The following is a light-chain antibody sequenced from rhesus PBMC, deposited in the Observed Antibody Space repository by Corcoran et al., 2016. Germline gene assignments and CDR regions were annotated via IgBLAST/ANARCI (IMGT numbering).Light chain of an antibody. Sequence: DIQMTQSPSSLSASVGDRVTITCRASQGISDYLSWYQQKPGKDPNRLIDAACRLESGVPSRFSGIGSGTEFTLTISSLQPEDFAAYYWRQGYSTPHSFGQGTKVEIK. CDR1: QGISDY. CDR2: AAC. CDR3: RQGYSTPHS. J-gene: IGKJ2*01. V-gene: IGKV1-36*02.